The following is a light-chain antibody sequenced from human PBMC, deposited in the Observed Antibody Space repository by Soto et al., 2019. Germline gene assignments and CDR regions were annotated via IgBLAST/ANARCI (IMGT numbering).Light chain of an antibody. CDR3: MQALQTPWT. CDR1: QSLLHSNGYNY. Sequence: DIVMTQSPLSLPVTPGEPASISCRSSQSLLHSNGYNYLDWYLQKPGQSPQLLIYLGSNRASGVPDRFSGSGSGTDFTLKISRVEAEDVGVYYCMQALQTPWTFRQGTKLEIK. J-gene: IGKJ2*02. V-gene: IGKV2-28*01. CDR2: LGS.